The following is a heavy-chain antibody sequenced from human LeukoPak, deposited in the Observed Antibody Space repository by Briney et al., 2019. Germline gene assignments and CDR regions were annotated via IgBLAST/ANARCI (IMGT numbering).Heavy chain of an antibody. CDR3: ARVATMIVVVGFDY. J-gene: IGHJ4*02. CDR2: IKQDGSEK. V-gene: IGHV3-7*01. Sequence: GGSLRLSCAASGFTFSSYWMSWVRQAPGKGLEWVANIKQDGSEKYYVDSVKGRFTISRDNAKNSLHLQMNSLRAEDTAVYYCARVATMIVVVGFDYWGQGTLVTVSS. CDR1: GFTFSSYW. D-gene: IGHD3-22*01.